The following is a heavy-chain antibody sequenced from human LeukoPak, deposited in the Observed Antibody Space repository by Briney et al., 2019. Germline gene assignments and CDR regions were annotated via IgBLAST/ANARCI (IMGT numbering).Heavy chain of an antibody. D-gene: IGHD3-10*01. CDR3: STGSGHAFNI. Sequence: GGSLRLSCAASGFTFSSYWMHWVRQVPGKGLVWVSRINSDGSSTSYADSVKGRFTISRDNAKNTLYVQMNSLRAEDTAVYYCSTGSGHAFNIWGRGTMVTVSS. CDR2: INSDGSST. J-gene: IGHJ3*02. CDR1: GFTFSSYW. V-gene: IGHV3-74*01.